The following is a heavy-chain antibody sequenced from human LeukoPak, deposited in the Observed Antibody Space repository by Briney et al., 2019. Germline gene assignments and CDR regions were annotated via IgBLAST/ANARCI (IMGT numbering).Heavy chain of an antibody. V-gene: IGHV4-59*08. D-gene: IGHD5-24*01. CDR1: GGSISSYY. CDR2: IYYSGST. J-gene: IGHJ4*02. CDR3: ARVKVEMATRSFDY. Sequence: PSETLSLTCTVSGGSISSYYWSWIRQPPGKGLEWIGYIYYSGSTYYNPSLKSRVTISVDTSKNQFSLKLSSVTAADTAVYYCARVKVEMATRSFDYWGQGTLVTVSS.